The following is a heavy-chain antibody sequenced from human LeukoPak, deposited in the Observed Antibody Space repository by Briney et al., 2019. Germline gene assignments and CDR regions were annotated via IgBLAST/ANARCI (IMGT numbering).Heavy chain of an antibody. Sequence: GGSLRLSCAASGFTISSYSMNWVRQAPGKGLEWVSSISDSSYISYADSVKGRFTISRDNAKNSLYLQMNSLRAEDTAVYYCARAHTQWELLPGFDYWGQGTLVTVSS. D-gene: IGHD1-26*01. V-gene: IGHV3-21*01. CDR2: ISDSSYI. CDR3: ARAHTQWELLPGFDY. J-gene: IGHJ4*02. CDR1: GFTISSYS.